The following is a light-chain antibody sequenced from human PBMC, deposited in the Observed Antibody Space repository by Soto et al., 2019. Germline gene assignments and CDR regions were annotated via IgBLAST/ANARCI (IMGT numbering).Light chain of an antibody. CDR3: CSSGGSPTYV. V-gene: IGLV2-23*02. Sequence: QSALTQPASVSGSPGQSITISCTGTNSDVGAYSYVSWYQQYPGKAPKLMIFEVNKRPSGVSNRFSGSKSGNTASLTISGLKVEDEADYYCCSSGGSPTYVFGTGTKVTVL. CDR1: NSDVGAYSY. J-gene: IGLJ1*01. CDR2: EVN.